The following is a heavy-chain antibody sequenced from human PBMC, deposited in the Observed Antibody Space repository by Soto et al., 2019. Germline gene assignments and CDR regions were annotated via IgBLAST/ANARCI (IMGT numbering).Heavy chain of an antibody. D-gene: IGHD3-9*01. CDR3: ASSRVVLVPAANYVILTGYGVYYYYGMDV. Sequence: SETLSLTCTVSGGSIGSGAYYWSWIRLHPGEGLEWIGYIFDSGTTYYNPSLKSRATISVDTSKKQFSLKLSSVTAADTAVYYCASSRVVLVPAANYVILTGYGVYYYYGMDVWSQGTTVPVSS. J-gene: IGHJ6*02. CDR2: IFDSGTT. V-gene: IGHV4-31*03. CDR1: GGSIGSGAYY.